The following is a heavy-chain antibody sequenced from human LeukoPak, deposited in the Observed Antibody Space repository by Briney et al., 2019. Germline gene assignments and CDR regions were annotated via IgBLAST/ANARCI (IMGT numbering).Heavy chain of an antibody. CDR2: MHISGTT. V-gene: IGHV4-61*02. D-gene: IGHD2-2*01. Sequence: SETLSLTCTVSGGSISSGTYYWSWIRQPAGKGLEWIGRMHISGTTSYNPSLKSRVTISVDTSKSQFSLKLSSVTAADTAVYFCARGGTSRPDWYFDLWGRGALVTVSS. CDR3: ARGGTSRPDWYFDL. CDR1: GGSISSGTYY. J-gene: IGHJ2*01.